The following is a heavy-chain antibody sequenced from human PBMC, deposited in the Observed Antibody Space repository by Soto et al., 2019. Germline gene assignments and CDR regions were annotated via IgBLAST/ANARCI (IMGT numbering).Heavy chain of an antibody. CDR3: ARGRGYSLIPVVDDAVDV. J-gene: IGHJ3*01. V-gene: IGHV1-18*04. CDR2: ITTYNGDT. Sequence: AASVKVSCKASGYSFTGYGINWGRQAPGQGLQWLGRITTYNGDTNYAQNFQGRVTMTTDTSTSTTYMELRSLRSDDTAVYFCARGRGYSLIPVVDDAVDVWGQGTLVPVSS. CDR1: GYSFTGYG. D-gene: IGHD5-12*01.